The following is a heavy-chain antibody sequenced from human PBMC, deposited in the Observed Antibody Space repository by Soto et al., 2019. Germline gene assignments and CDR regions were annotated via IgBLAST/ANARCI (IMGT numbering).Heavy chain of an antibody. V-gene: IGHV3-15*07. Sequence: GGSLRLSCAASGFTFSNAWMNWVRQAPGKGLEWVGRIKSKTDGGTTDYAAPVKGRFTISRDDSKNTLYLQMNSLKTEDTAVYYCTTRPVVPAAMKTYYYCYYGRDVWGQGTTVTVSS. CDR3: TTRPVVPAAMKTYYYCYYGRDV. CDR2: IKSKTDGGTT. CDR1: GFTFSNAW. J-gene: IGHJ6*02. D-gene: IGHD2-2*01.